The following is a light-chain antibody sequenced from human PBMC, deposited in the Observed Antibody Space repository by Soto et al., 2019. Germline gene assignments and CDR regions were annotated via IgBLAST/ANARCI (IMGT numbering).Light chain of an antibody. CDR1: QSVLYSSNNKNY. J-gene: IGKJ4*01. CDR2: WAS. V-gene: IGKV4-1*01. CDR3: LPYSSTPLT. Sequence: DIVMTQSPDSLAVSLGERATINCKSSQSVLYSSNNKNYLAWYQQKPGQPPKLLIYWASTRESRVPDRFSVSGSRKDFTLAVSSLRGVDGAVYFCLPYSSTPLTFGGGTKVEIK.